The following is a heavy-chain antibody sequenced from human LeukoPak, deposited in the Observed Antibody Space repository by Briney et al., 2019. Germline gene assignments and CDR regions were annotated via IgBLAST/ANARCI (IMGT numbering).Heavy chain of an antibody. V-gene: IGHV4-61*05. Sequence: PSETLSLTCTVSGDSISRSHYYWGWIRQPPGKGLEWIGYIYYSGSTNYNPSLKSRVTISVDTSKNQFSLKLSSVTAADTAVYYCARDPGDYTSYYFDYWGQGTLVTVSS. CDR3: ARDPGDYTSYYFDY. CDR1: GDSISRSHYY. D-gene: IGHD4-17*01. CDR2: IYYSGST. J-gene: IGHJ4*02.